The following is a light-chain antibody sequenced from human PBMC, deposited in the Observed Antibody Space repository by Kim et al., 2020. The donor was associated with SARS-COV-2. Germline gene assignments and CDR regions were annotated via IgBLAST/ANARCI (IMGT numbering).Light chain of an antibody. CDR1: SSNIGSNT. V-gene: IGLV1-44*01. J-gene: IGLJ3*02. CDR2: SNN. CDR3: ASWDDSLDGWV. Sequence: GQRVTISCSGSSSNIGSNTVNWYQQLPGTAPKLLMYSNNQRPSGVPDRFSGSKSGASASLALSGLESEDEADYYCASWDDSLDGWVFGGGTQLTVL.